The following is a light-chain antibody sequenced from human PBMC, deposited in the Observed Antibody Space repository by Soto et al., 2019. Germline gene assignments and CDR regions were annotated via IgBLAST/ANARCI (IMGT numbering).Light chain of an antibody. J-gene: IGLJ2*01. V-gene: IGLV2-14*01. Sequence: QSALTQPASASGSPGQSIAISCTGTSNDVGGYNYVSWYQQHPGKAPKLMIYDVSARPSGVSNRFSGSKSDNTASLTISGLQAEDEADYYCSSYTSSNTVVFGGGTKVTVL. CDR2: DVS. CDR3: SSYTSSNTVV. CDR1: SNDVGGYNY.